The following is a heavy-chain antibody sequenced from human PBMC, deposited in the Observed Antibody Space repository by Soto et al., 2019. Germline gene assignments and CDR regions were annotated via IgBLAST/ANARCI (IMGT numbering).Heavy chain of an antibody. CDR2: ISYDGSNK. V-gene: IGHV3-30*14. CDR1: GFTFSSYA. J-gene: IGHJ4*02. D-gene: IGHD1-26*01. CDR3: ARKTDSGGSGKGAY. Sequence: GGSLRLSCAASGFTFSSYAMHWVRQAPGKGLEWVAVISYDGSNKYYADSVMGRFTISRDTSKNTLYLQMNRLRVEDTAVYYCARKTDSGGSGKGAYWGRGTLVTV.